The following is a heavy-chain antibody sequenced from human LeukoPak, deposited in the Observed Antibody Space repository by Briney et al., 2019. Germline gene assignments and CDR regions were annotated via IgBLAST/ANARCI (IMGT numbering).Heavy chain of an antibody. J-gene: IGHJ5*02. V-gene: IGHV1-18*01. CDR3: ARTNMVFGVNIEQNWFDP. Sequence: ASVKVSCKASGYTFTSHGISWVRQAPGQGLVWMGWISAYNGATTYPQTFQGGVTLTTDTSTSTVYMEMRSLRSDDTAIYYCARTNMVFGVNIEQNWFDPWGQGTLVTVSS. CDR2: ISAYNGAT. CDR1: GYTFTSHG. D-gene: IGHD3-3*01.